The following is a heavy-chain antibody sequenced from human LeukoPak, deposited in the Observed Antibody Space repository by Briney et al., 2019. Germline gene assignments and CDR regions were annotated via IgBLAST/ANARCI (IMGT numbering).Heavy chain of an antibody. J-gene: IGHJ4*02. V-gene: IGHV4-61*01. CDR2: IYYSGST. CDR3: ARVWQWLFAVDY. Sequence: SETLSLTCTVSGGSVGSGSYYWSWIRQPPGKGLEWIGYIYYSGSTNYNPSLKSRVTISVDTSKNQFSLKLSSVTTADTAVYYCARVWQWLFAVDYWGQGTLVTVSS. CDR1: GGSVGSGSYY. D-gene: IGHD6-19*01.